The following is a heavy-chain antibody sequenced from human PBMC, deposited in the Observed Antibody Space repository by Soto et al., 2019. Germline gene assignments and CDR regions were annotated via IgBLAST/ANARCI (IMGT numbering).Heavy chain of an antibody. CDR3: ATSAGGYSYGGGYFDY. CDR2: FDPEDGET. V-gene: IGHV1-24*01. J-gene: IGHJ4*02. Sequence: ASVKVSCKVSGYTLTELSMHWVRQAPGKGLEWMGGFDPEDGETIYAQKFQGRVTMTEDTSTDTAYMELSSLRSEDTAVYYCATSAGGYSYGGGYFDYWGQGTLVTVSS. CDR1: GYTLTELS. D-gene: IGHD5-18*01.